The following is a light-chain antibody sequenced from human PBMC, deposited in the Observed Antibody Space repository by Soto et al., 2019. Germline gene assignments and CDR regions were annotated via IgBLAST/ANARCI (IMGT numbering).Light chain of an antibody. J-gene: IGLJ1*01. CDR2: EVS. CDR3: SSYAGSNNLRV. CDR1: SRDVGGYNY. Sequence: QPVLNQPASGYGVPGQCVRISWTGNSRDVGGYNYVSWYQQHPGKAPKLMIYEVSKRPSGVPDRFSGSKSGNTASLTVSGLQAEDEADYYCSSYAGSNNLRVFGTGTKVTVL. V-gene: IGLV2-8*01.